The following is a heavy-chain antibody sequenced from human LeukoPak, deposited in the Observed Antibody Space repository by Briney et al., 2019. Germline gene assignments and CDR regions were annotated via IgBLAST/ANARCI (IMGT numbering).Heavy chain of an antibody. D-gene: IGHD2-21*01. V-gene: IGHV1-18*01. CDR3: ARVVAYCGGDCPSDY. CDR1: GYTFTSYG. J-gene: IGHJ4*02. CDR2: ISAYNGNT. Sequence: ASVKVSCKASGYTFTSYGISWVRQAPGQGLEWMGWISAYNGNTNYAQKLQGRVTMTTDTSTSTAYMELRSLRSDDTAVYYCARVVAYCGGDCPSDYWGQGTLVTVSS.